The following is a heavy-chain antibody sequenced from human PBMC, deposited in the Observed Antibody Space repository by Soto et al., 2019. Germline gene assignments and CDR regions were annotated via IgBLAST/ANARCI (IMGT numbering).Heavy chain of an antibody. Sequence: GESLKISCTASGFTFRNYLMSWVRQAPGKGLEWVSGISGSADSTFYADSVKGRFTISKDNSKNTVYLQMNSLRAEDSALYRCAVDTSMAPPYYFAMDVWGQGTTVTVSS. CDR3: AVDTSMAPPYYFAMDV. CDR1: GFTFRNYL. CDR2: ISGSADST. D-gene: IGHD5-18*01. J-gene: IGHJ6*02. V-gene: IGHV3-23*01.